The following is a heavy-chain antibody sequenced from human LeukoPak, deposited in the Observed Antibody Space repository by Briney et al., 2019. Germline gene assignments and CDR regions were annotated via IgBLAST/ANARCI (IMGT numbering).Heavy chain of an antibody. CDR3: ARVGNTGDAVIIPAAMGFDN. J-gene: IGHJ4*02. CDR1: GFTFYSYW. Sequence: PGGSLRLSCAASGFTFYSYWMHWVRQAPGKGLEWVSCINGDGSTSNYADSVKGRFTISRDNAKNTLYLQMNSLRAEDTAVYFCARVGNTGDAVIIPAAMGFDNWGQGTVVTVSS. D-gene: IGHD2-2*01. CDR2: INGDGSTS. V-gene: IGHV3-74*01.